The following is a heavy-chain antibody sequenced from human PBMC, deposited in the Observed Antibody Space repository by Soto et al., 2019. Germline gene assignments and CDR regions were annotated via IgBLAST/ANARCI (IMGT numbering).Heavy chain of an antibody. Sequence: QVQLVQSGAEVTKPGASVKVSFKASGYTLTSYGITWVRQAPGQGLEWMGWISAYNGDTNYAQSLQGRVTMTTDTSTTTADMELRSLRSDDTAVYYCATTIGYSYYYYGMDVWGQGTTVTVSS. CDR1: GYTLTSYG. CDR3: ATTIGYSYYYYGMDV. V-gene: IGHV1-18*01. J-gene: IGHJ6*02. D-gene: IGHD5-12*01. CDR2: ISAYNGDT.